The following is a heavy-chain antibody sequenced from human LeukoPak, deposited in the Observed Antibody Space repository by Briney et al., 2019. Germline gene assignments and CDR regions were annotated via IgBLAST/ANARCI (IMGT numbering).Heavy chain of an antibody. V-gene: IGHV1-46*01. CDR3: AREPYCSSTSCSQTDAFDI. Sequence: ASVKVSCKASGYTFTSYYIHWVRQAPGQGLEWMGIINPIGGTTDYAQKFQGRVTMTRDTSTSTVYMELSSLRSEDTAVYYCAREPYCSSTSCSQTDAFDIWGQGTMVTVSS. D-gene: IGHD2-2*01. CDR1: GYTFTSYY. CDR2: INPIGGTT. J-gene: IGHJ3*02.